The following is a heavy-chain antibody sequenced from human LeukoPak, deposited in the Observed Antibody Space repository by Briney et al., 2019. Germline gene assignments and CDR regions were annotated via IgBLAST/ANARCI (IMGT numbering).Heavy chain of an antibody. CDR1: GFTVSSNF. CDR2: LYTGGST. J-gene: IGHJ4*02. D-gene: IGHD6-19*01. V-gene: IGHV3-66*01. CDR3: VRGTYGSGSYFDY. Sequence: PGGSLRLSSAVSGFTVSSNFMTWVRQAPGKGLEWVSILYTGGSTYYAKSVKDRFSISRDISKNTLYLQMSSLRAEDTALYYCVRGTYGSGSYFDYWGQGTLVTVSS.